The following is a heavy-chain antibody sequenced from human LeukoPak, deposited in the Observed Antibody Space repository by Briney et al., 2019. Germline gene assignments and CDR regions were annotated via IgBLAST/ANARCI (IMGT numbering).Heavy chain of an antibody. D-gene: IGHD6-19*01. CDR3: AKGAVAGIYYYYGMDV. V-gene: IGHV3-23*01. CDR1: GFTFSSYA. J-gene: IGHJ6*02. Sequence: PGGSLRLSCAASGFTFSSYAMSWVRQAPGKGLEWVLVISGSGGRTYYADSVKGRFTISRDNSKNTLFLQMNSLRAEDTAAYYCAKGAVAGIYYYYGMDVWGQGTTVTVSS. CDR2: ISGSGGRT.